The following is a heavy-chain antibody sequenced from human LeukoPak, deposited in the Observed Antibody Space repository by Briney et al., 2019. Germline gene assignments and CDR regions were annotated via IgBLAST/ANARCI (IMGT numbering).Heavy chain of an antibody. Sequence: ASVKVSCKASGYTFTAYYMHWVRQAPGQGLEWMGWINPNSGGTNYAQNFQGRVTMTRDTSISTAYMELSRLRSDDTAVYYCAGGGYYDSGRQEDFDYWGQGTLVTVSS. V-gene: IGHV1-2*02. CDR3: AGGGYYDSGRQEDFDY. D-gene: IGHD3-22*01. CDR2: INPNSGGT. J-gene: IGHJ4*02. CDR1: GYTFTAYY.